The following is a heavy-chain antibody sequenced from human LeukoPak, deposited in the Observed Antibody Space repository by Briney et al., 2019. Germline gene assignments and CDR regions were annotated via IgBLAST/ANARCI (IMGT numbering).Heavy chain of an antibody. Sequence: ASVKVSCKASGYTFTGVYIHWVRQAPGQGLEWMAWINPQSGATNYAQKFHGRVTMTRDMSINKDYIEVTRLRFDDTAVSYCARGGDDSGLYFAYWGQGTLVTVSS. CDR1: GYTFTGVY. CDR2: INPQSGAT. D-gene: IGHD3-22*01. CDR3: ARGGDDSGLYFAY. J-gene: IGHJ4*02. V-gene: IGHV1-2*02.